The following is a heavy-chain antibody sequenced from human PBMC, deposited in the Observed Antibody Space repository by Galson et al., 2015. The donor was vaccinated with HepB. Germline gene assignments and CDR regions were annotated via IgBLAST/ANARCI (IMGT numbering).Heavy chain of an antibody. CDR2: ISYDGSNK. CDR1: GFTFSSYA. Sequence: SLRLSCAASGFTFSSYAMHWVRQAPGKGLEWVAVISYDGSNKYYADSVKGRFTISRDNSKNTLYLQMNSLRAEDTAVYYCARDKTSRFLEWLLHILDYWGQGTLVTVSS. V-gene: IGHV3-30*04. CDR3: ARDKTSRFLEWLLHILDY. J-gene: IGHJ4*02. D-gene: IGHD3-3*01.